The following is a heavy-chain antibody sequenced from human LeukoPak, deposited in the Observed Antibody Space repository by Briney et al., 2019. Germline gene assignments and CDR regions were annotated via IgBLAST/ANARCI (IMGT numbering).Heavy chain of an antibody. V-gene: IGHV3-23*01. Sequence: PGGSLRLSCAASGFTFDTYAMNWVRQAPGKGLEWVSAISGSSGITYYADSVKGRFTISGDNSKNTLYLQMNSLRAEDTAVYYCAKWGDTALVTYYYYGMDVWGQGTTVTVSS. CDR3: AKWGDTALVTYYYYGMDV. CDR2: ISGSSGIT. CDR1: GFTFDTYA. D-gene: IGHD5-18*01. J-gene: IGHJ6*02.